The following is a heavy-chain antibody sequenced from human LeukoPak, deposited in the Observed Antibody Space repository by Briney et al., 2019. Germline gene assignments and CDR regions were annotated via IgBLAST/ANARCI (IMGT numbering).Heavy chain of an antibody. Sequence: PSETLSLTCAVSGYSISSGYYWGWIRQPPGKGLEWIGSIYHSGSTYYNPSLKSRVTISVDTSKNQFSLKLSSVTAADTAVYYCARVYGTIFGVVIIPHYFDYWGQGTLVTVSS. CDR1: GYSISSGYY. V-gene: IGHV4-38-2*01. CDR3: ARVYGTIFGVVIIPHYFDY. D-gene: IGHD3-3*01. CDR2: IYHSGST. J-gene: IGHJ4*02.